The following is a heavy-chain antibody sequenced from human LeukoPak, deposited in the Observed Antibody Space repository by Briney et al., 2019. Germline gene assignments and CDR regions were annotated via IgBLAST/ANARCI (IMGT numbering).Heavy chain of an antibody. CDR3: ARDLDSSSRRMDV. Sequence: SETLSLTCTVSGGSVSSYYWSWIRQPAGKGLEWVGRIYTSGSTNYNPSLKSRVTMSVDTSKNQFSLRLSSVTAADTAVYYCARDLDSSSRRMDVWGQGTTVTVSS. CDR2: IYTSGST. J-gene: IGHJ6*02. D-gene: IGHD6-13*01. CDR1: GGSVSSYY. V-gene: IGHV4-4*07.